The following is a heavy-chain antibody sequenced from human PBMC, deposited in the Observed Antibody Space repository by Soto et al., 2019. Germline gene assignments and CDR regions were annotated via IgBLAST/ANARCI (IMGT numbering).Heavy chain of an antibody. V-gene: IGHV3-74*01. J-gene: IGHJ4*02. CDR3: ARGGRGNYYNDY. D-gene: IGHD1-26*01. Sequence: DVVLVESGGGLVQPGGSLRLSCAASGFTFSDSWMHWVRQAPGQGLVWVSRINFDGTTSNYAESVTGRFTISRDNAKNTVYLQVNNLRAEDTAVYRCARGGRGNYYNDYWGKGTLVTVSS. CDR2: INFDGTTS. CDR1: GFTFSDSW.